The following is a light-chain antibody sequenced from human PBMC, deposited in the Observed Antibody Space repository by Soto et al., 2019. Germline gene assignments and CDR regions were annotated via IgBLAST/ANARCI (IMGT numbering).Light chain of an antibody. CDR2: DAS. CDR3: QQRSNWIT. J-gene: IGKJ5*01. Sequence: PGERATLSCRASQSVSSYLAWYQQKPGQAPRLLIYDASNRATGIPARFSGSGSGTDFTFTISSLEPEDFAVYYCQQRSNWITFGQGTRLEIK. V-gene: IGKV3-11*01. CDR1: QSVSSY.